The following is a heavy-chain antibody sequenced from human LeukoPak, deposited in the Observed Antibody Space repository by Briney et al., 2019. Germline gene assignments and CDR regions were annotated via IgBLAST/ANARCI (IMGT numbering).Heavy chain of an antibody. CDR1: GFTFSSYA. CDR3: AKDQVAAAGTIYYYYGMDV. CDR2: ISGSGGST. J-gene: IGHJ6*02. Sequence: GGSLRLSCAASGFTFSSYAMSWVRQAPGKGPEWVSAISGSGGSTYYADSVKGRFTISRDNSKNTLYLQMNSLRAEDTAVYYCAKDQVAAAGTIYYYYGMDVWGQGTTVTVSS. V-gene: IGHV3-23*01. D-gene: IGHD6-13*01.